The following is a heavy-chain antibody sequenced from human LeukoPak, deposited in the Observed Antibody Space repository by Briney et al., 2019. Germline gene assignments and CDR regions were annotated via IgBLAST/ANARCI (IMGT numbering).Heavy chain of an antibody. V-gene: IGHV3-48*04. Sequence: PGGSLRLSCAASGFIFSSRSMNWVRQAPGRGLEWISYIDPSGNTIYYAGSVKGRFTISRDNAKKSLYLQMNSLRVEDTAVYYCTRDLMDYDVSTGLHHYYMDVWGQGTTVTVSS. CDR3: TRDLMDYDVSTGLHHYYMDV. CDR2: IDPSGNTI. D-gene: IGHD3-9*01. CDR1: GFIFSSRS. J-gene: IGHJ6*02.